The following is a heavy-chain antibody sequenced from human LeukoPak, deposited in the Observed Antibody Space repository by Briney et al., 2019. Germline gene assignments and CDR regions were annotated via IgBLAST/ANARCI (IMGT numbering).Heavy chain of an antibody. Sequence: GGSLRLSCAASGFTFSSYGMHWVRQAPGKGLEWVAFIRYDGSNKYYADSVKGRFTISRDNSKNTLYLQMNSLRAEDTAVYYCAKDIVVVPAATPDMDVWGKGTTVTVSS. V-gene: IGHV3-30*02. D-gene: IGHD2-2*01. J-gene: IGHJ6*03. CDR2: IRYDGSNK. CDR3: AKDIVVVPAATPDMDV. CDR1: GFTFSSYG.